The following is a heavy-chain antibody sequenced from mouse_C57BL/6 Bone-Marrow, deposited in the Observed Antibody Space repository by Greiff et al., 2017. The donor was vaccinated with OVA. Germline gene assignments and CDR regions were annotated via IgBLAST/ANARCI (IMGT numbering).Heavy chain of an antibody. Sequence: QVQLKHSGAELVRPGASVKLSCKASGYTFTDYYINWVKQRPGQGLEWIARIYPGSGNTYYNEKFKGKATLTAEKSSSTAYMQLSSLTSEDSAVYFCARGRFGSSYWYFDVWGTGTTVTVSS. J-gene: IGHJ1*03. V-gene: IGHV1-76*01. D-gene: IGHD1-1*01. CDR2: IYPGSGNT. CDR1: GYTFTDYY. CDR3: ARGRFGSSYWYFDV.